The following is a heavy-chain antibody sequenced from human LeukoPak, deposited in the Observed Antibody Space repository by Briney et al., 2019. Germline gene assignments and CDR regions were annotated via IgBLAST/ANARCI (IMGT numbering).Heavy chain of an antibody. D-gene: IGHD1-14*01. J-gene: IGHJ5*02. CDR1: ARSISTYY. Sequence: SETLSLTCTISARSISTYYWSWIRQSPGKGLEWIGYIYYTGSTKYTPSLQSRVTISIDTSKNQFSLKMRSVTAADTAVYYCATAPEYNWFDPWGQGTLVTVSS. V-gene: IGHV4-59*01. CDR2: IYYTGST. CDR3: ATAPEYNWFDP.